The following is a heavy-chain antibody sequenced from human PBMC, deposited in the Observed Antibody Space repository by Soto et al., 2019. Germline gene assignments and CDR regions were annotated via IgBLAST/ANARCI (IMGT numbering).Heavy chain of an antibody. CDR2: IKSKTDGGTT. D-gene: IGHD2-2*01. CDR1: GFTFSNAW. Sequence: PGGSLRLSCAASGFTFSNAWMSWVRQAPGKGLEWVGRIKSKTDGGTTDYAAPVRGRFTISRDDSKNTLCLQMNSLKTEDTAVYYCTTDWTTNNQLDYWGQGTLVTVSS. J-gene: IGHJ4*02. CDR3: TTDWTTNNQLDY. V-gene: IGHV3-15*01.